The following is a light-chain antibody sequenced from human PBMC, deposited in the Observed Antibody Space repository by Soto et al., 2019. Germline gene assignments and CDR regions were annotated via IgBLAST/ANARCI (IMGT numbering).Light chain of an antibody. CDR2: GNT. Sequence: QSVLTQPPSVSGAPGQRVTISCTGSNSNIGAGYDVHWYQQLPGTAPKLLIYGNTNRPSGVPDRFSGSKSGTSASLASTGLQAEDEADYFCQSYDSSLSALVFGTGTKVTVL. V-gene: IGLV1-40*01. J-gene: IGLJ1*01. CDR3: QSYDSSLSALV. CDR1: NSNIGAGYD.